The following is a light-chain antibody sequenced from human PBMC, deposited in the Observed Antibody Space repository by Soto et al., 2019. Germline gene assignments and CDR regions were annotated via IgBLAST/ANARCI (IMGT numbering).Light chain of an antibody. J-gene: IGLJ1*01. Sequence: QSVLTQPASVSGTPGQSITISCTGSNSEVGIYDFVSWYQHHPGRAPKLIVSEVSHRPSGVSNRFSGSKSGNTASLTISGLQSEDEADYYCISYTSDDVRYVFGTGTNLTVL. CDR3: ISYTSDDVRYV. CDR1: NSEVGIYDF. CDR2: EVS. V-gene: IGLV2-14*01.